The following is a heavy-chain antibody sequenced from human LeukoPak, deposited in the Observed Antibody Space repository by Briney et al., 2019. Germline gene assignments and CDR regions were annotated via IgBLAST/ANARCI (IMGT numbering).Heavy chain of an antibody. CDR3: ARDPYSGNYGAYYYYYMDV. J-gene: IGHJ6*03. V-gene: IGHV3-66*01. D-gene: IGHD1-26*01. Sequence: GGSLRLSCVASGFTVSRNYMNWVRQAPGKGLEWVSIIYSGGRTYYADSVKGRFTISRDNAKNSLYLQMDSLRVEDTAEYYCARDPYSGNYGAYYYYYMDVWGKGTTVTVSS. CDR2: IYSGGRT. CDR1: GFTVSRNY.